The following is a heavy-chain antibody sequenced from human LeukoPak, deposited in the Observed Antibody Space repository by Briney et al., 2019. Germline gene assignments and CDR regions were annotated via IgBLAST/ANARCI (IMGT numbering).Heavy chain of an antibody. CDR3: ARYLTATDAFDI. D-gene: IGHD2-8*01. V-gene: IGHV4-59*08. J-gene: IGHJ3*02. CDR2: IYYSGST. Sequence: PSETLSHTCTVSGGSISSYYWSWIRQPPGKGLEWIGYIYYSGSTNYNPSLKSRVTISVDTSKNQFSLKLSSVTAADTAVYYCARYLTATDAFDIWGQGTMVTVSS. CDR1: GGSISSYY.